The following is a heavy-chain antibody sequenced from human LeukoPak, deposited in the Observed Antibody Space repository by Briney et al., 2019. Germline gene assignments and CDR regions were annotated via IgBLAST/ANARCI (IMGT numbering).Heavy chain of an antibody. D-gene: IGHD4-11*01. CDR1: GGSIRGFY. CDR3: ARSSLTTLRYGMDV. V-gene: IGHV4-59*01. Sequence: SETLSLTCTVSGGSIRGFYWSWIRQPPGKELEWIGYIYYSGSTHYNPSLKSRVTISVDTSKNQFSLKLSSVTAADTAVYYCARSSLTTLRYGMDVWGQGTTVTVSS. CDR2: IYYSGST. J-gene: IGHJ6*02.